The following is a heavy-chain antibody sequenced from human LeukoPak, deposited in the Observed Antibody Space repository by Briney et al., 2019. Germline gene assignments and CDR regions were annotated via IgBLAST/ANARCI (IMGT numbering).Heavy chain of an antibody. J-gene: IGHJ3*02. CDR1: GFSLSNYW. D-gene: IGHD4/OR15-4a*01. Sequence: GGSLRLSCAVSGFSLSNYWIHWVRQAPGKGLVWVSHIKGDGSGIKYADSVRGRFTISTDSASNTVYLQMNSLRVEDTAVYYCARDDSGPQAFDIWGQGTMVTVSS. CDR2: IKGDGSGI. CDR3: ARDDSGPQAFDI. V-gene: IGHV3-74*01.